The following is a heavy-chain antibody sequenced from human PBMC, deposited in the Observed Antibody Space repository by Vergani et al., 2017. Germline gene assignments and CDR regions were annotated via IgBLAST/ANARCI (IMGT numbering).Heavy chain of an antibody. CDR2: INPSGGST. D-gene: IGHD2-2*01. J-gene: IGHJ5*02. CDR3: AGDSRYCSSTSCYVGRDWIDP. V-gene: IGHV1-46*01. CDR1: GYTFTSYY. Sequence: QVQLVQSGAEVKKPGAPVKVSCKASGYTFTSYYMHWVRQAPGQGLEWMGIINPSGGSTSYAQKFQGRVTMTRDTSTSTVYMELSSLRSEDTAVYYVAGDSRYCSSTSCYVGRDWIDPWGQGTLVTVSS.